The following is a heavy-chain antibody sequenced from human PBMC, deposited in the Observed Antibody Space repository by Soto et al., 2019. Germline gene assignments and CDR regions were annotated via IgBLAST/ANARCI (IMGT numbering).Heavy chain of an antibody. D-gene: IGHD2-21*01. V-gene: IGHV3-48*03. CDR2: ISQSGSSK. Sequence: PGGSLRLSCAASGFTFSGDGMNWVRQAPGKGLEWISYISQSGSSKCYADSVRGRFTISRDNAKNSLYLQMNSLRGDDSAVYFCAGETFVVVSATVQYFFGMVVWGQRTTITVSS. CDR1: GFTFSGDG. CDR3: AGETFVVVSATVQYFFGMVV. J-gene: IGHJ6*02.